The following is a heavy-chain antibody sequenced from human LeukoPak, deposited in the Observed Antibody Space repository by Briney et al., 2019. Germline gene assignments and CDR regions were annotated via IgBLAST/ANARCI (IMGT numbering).Heavy chain of an antibody. Sequence: GRSLRLSCAASGFTFSSYGMHWVRQAPGKGLEWVAVISYDGSNKYYADSVKGRFTISRDNSKNTLYLQMNSLRAEDTAVYYCANQGSSSPFDYWGQGTLVTVSS. V-gene: IGHV3-30*18. CDR1: GFTFSSYG. D-gene: IGHD6-13*01. CDR3: ANQGSSSPFDY. J-gene: IGHJ4*02. CDR2: ISYDGSNK.